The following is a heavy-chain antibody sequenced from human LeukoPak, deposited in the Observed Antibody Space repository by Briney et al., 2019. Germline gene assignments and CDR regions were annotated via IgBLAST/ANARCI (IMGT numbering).Heavy chain of an antibody. CDR2: INPNSGGT. CDR3: ARGERGLRYFDWLLRGRWFDP. Sequence: GASVKVSCKASGYTSTGYYMHWVRQAPGQGLEWMGWINPNSGGTNYAQKFQGRVTMTRDTSISTAYMELSRPRSDDTAVYYCARGERGLRYFDWLLRGRWFDPWGQGTLVTVSS. V-gene: IGHV1-2*02. CDR1: GYTSTGYY. J-gene: IGHJ5*02. D-gene: IGHD3-9*01.